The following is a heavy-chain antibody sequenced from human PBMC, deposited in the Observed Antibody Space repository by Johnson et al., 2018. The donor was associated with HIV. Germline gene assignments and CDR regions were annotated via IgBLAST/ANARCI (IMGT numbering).Heavy chain of an antibody. CDR2: ISYDGSEK. D-gene: IGHD4-17*01. CDR1: GFTFSSYA. V-gene: IGHV3-30*09. Sequence: QVQLVESGGGVVQPGRSLRLSCAASGFTFSSYAMHWVRQAPAKGLEWVAVISYDGSEKYFADSVKGRFAISRDNAKNTLYLQMNSLRAEDTAVYYCARDAKVDYGDAFDIWGQGTKVTVSS. CDR3: ARDAKVDYGDAFDI. J-gene: IGHJ3*02.